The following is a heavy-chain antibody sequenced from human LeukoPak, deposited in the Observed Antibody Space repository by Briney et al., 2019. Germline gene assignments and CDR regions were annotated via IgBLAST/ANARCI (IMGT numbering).Heavy chain of an antibody. J-gene: IGHJ4*02. D-gene: IGHD5-24*01. CDR3: ARDLLEMAPAFDY. CDR2: ISSSSSYI. Sequence: GGSLRPSCAASGFTFSSYSMNWVRQAPGKGLEWVSSISSSSSYIYYADSVKGRFTISRDNAKNSLYLQMNSLRAEDTAVYYCARDLLEMAPAFDYWGQGTLVTVSS. CDR1: GFTFSSYS. V-gene: IGHV3-21*01.